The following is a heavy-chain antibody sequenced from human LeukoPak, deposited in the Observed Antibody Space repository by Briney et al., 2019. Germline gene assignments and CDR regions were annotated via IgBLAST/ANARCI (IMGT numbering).Heavy chain of an antibody. D-gene: IGHD2-8*01. CDR2: VNPRSGDA. CDR1: GYTFTGYY. J-gene: IGHJ4*02. Sequence: ASVKVSCKASGYTFTGYYLHWVRLAPGQGLEWMGWVNPRSGDAGYLQKFQGRLTITRDSSIDTAYMDLSGLNSEDAAVYYCARGVPLGYCTYGVCYPPYYFDYWGQGTLVTASS. CDR3: ARGVPLGYCTYGVCYPPYYFDY. V-gene: IGHV1-8*03.